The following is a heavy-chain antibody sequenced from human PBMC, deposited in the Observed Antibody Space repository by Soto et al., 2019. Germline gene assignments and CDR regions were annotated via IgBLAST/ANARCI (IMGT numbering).Heavy chain of an antibody. Sequence: ASVKVSCKASGYTFTSYDINWVRQATGQGLEWMGGMNPNSGNTGYAQKFQGRVTMTTNTSTSTAYMELSNLRSEDTAVYYCARASIAAAGMDGMDVWGQGTTVTVSS. V-gene: IGHV1-8*01. CDR2: MNPNSGNT. J-gene: IGHJ6*02. CDR1: GYTFTSYD. CDR3: ARASIAAAGMDGMDV. D-gene: IGHD6-13*01.